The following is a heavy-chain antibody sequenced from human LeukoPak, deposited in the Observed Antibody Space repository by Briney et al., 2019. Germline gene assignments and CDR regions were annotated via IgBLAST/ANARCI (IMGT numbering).Heavy chain of an antibody. D-gene: IGHD3-9*01. V-gene: IGHV4-39*01. J-gene: IGHJ3*02. CDR1: GGSISSSSYY. CDR2: IYYRGNT. Sequence: SETLSLTCTVSGGSISSSSYYWGWIRQPPGKGLEWIGSIYYRGNTHSNPSLKSRVTISADTSKNQFSLKLSSVTAADTAVYYCARHRYDILTGRPDTFDIWGQGTMVTVS. CDR3: ARHRYDILTGRPDTFDI.